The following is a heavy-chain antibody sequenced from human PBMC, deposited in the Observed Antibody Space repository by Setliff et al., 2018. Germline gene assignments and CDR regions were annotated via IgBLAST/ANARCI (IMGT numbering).Heavy chain of an antibody. CDR1: GDSISNNYYY. Sequence: SETLSLTCTVSGDSISNNYYYWDWIRQSPGKGLEWIGSIDYSGNTYYNPSLKSRLTISVDTSKNHLSLKMISLTAADTAVYYCARDRDDYIWGSFRFPGFDPWGQGTLVTVSS. V-gene: IGHV4-39*07. J-gene: IGHJ5*02. CDR2: IDYSGNT. D-gene: IGHD3-16*02. CDR3: ARDRDDYIWGSFRFPGFDP.